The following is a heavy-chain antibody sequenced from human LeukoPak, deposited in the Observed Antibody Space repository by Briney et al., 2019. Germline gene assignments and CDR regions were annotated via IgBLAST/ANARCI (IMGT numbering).Heavy chain of an antibody. Sequence: QAGGSLRLSCAASGFTFSSYAMSWVRQAPGKGLEWVSAISGSGVSTYYADSVKGRFTISRDNAKNSLYLQMNSLRAEDTALYYCAKAKLLWFGELLSWGQGTLVTVSS. CDR1: GFTFSSYA. V-gene: IGHV3-23*01. J-gene: IGHJ4*02. CDR2: ISGSGVST. D-gene: IGHD3-10*01. CDR3: AKAKLLWFGELLS.